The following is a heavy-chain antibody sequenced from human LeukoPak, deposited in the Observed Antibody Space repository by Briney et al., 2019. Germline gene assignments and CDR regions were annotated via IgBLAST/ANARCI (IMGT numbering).Heavy chain of an antibody. CDR2: IRYDGSNK. Sequence: GGSLRLSCAASGFTFSSYGTHWVRQAPGKGLEWVAFIRYDGSNKYYADSVKGRFTISRDNSKNTLYLQMNSLRAEDTAVYYCAKDGDYDSSGYYYDWGQGTLVTVSS. CDR3: AKDGDYDSSGYYYD. D-gene: IGHD3-22*01. J-gene: IGHJ4*02. V-gene: IGHV3-30*02. CDR1: GFTFSSYG.